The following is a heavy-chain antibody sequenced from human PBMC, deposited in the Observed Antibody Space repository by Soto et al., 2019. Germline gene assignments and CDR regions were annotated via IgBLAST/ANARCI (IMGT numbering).Heavy chain of an antibody. CDR2: ISGRGENT. D-gene: IGHD7-27*01. V-gene: IGHV3-23*01. CDR3: AKDRGTGDYGVNAVDI. Sequence: EVQLLESGGGLVQPGGSLRLSCAASGFTFSVFAMSWVRQAPGKGLELVSTISGRGENTYYADSVKGRFTISRDNSKNTLNLQMNSLRGEATAVYYCAKDRGTGDYGVNAVDIWGQGTMVTVAS. CDR1: GFTFSVFA. J-gene: IGHJ3*02.